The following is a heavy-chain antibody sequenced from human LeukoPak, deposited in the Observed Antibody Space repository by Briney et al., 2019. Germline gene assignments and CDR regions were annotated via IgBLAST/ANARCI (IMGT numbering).Heavy chain of an antibody. CDR1: GYTFTSYD. J-gene: IGHJ4*02. D-gene: IGHD3-16*01. CDR2: INPNSGGT. CDR3: ARDVEARTWGLGNY. Sequence: ASVKVSCKASGYTFTSYDINWVRQATGQGLEWMGRINPNSGGTNFAQKFQGRVTMTSDTSISTAYMELNNLRSDDTAVYYCARDVEARTWGLGNYWGQGTLVTVSS. V-gene: IGHV1-2*06.